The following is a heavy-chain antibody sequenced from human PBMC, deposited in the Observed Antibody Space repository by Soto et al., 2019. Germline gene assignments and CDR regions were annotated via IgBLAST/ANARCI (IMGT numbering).Heavy chain of an antibody. Sequence: SETLSLTCTVSGGSISSYYWSWIRQPPGKGLEWIGYIYYSGSTNYNPSLKSRVAISVDTSKNQFSLKLSSVTAADTAVYYCARGNDYGDYYFDYWGQGTLVTVSS. V-gene: IGHV4-59*08. J-gene: IGHJ4*02. CDR3: ARGNDYGDYYFDY. CDR2: IYYSGST. D-gene: IGHD4-17*01. CDR1: GGSISSYY.